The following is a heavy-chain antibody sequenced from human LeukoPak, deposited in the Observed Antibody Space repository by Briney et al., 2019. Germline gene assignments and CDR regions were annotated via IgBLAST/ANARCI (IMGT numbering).Heavy chain of an antibody. J-gene: IGHJ3*02. Sequence: SGGSLRLSCAASGFTFSSYAMSWVRQAPGKGLEWVCAINWNGGTTHYADSVKGRFTISRDNAKNSLYLQMNSLRAEDTAVYYCARDYVLYSGYARGDAFDIWGQGTMVTVSS. D-gene: IGHD2-2*02. CDR1: GFTFSSYA. CDR2: INWNGGTT. CDR3: ARDYVLYSGYARGDAFDI. V-gene: IGHV3-20*04.